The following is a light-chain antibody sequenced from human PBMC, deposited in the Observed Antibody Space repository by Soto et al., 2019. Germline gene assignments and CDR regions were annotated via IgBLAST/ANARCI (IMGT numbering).Light chain of an antibody. CDR1: QGIGDT. Sequence: EVVMTQSPATLSVSPGEGVTLSCRASQGIGDTLAWYQHKPGQTPRLLIYDTSTRATGVPARFSGSRSGPEFTLTISRLEPEDFAVYYCQQYGSSPPLTFGGGTKVDIK. CDR2: DTS. V-gene: IGKV3-15*01. J-gene: IGKJ4*01. CDR3: QQYGSSPPLT.